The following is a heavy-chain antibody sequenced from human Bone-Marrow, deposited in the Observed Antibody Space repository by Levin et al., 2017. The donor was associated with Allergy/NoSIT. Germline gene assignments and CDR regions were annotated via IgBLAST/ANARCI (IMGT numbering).Heavy chain of an antibody. CDR1: GYTFSNYG. Sequence: GGSLRLSCKASGYTFSNYGMSWVRQAPGQGFEWLGWISYKGHTNYAQKYQDRFTMTTDTSTTTMFMELRSLTSDDSAIYYCARDLGFWGQGTLVTVSS. V-gene: IGHV1-18*01. CDR3: ARDLGF. J-gene: IGHJ4*02. CDR2: ISYKGHT. D-gene: IGHD3-16*01.